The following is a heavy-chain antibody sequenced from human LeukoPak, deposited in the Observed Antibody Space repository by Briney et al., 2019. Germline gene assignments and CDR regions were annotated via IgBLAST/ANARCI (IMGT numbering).Heavy chain of an antibody. V-gene: IGHV3-30*02. Sequence: PGGSLRLSCVASDFTFSNFGMHWVRQPPGKGLEGLSVIRYDGSNNYHADAVKERVSISRANSKTTLHLQMNPLRPDDTAVYYCARTAVAGTLRWFDLWGQGTLVIVSS. CDR1: DFTFSNFG. CDR3: ARTAVAGTLRWFDL. D-gene: IGHD6-19*01. J-gene: IGHJ5*02. CDR2: IRYDGSNN.